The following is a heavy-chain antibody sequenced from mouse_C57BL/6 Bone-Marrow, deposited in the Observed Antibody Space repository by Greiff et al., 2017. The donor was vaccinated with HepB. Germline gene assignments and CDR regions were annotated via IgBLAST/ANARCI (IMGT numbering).Heavy chain of an antibody. D-gene: IGHD2-5*01. J-gene: IGHJ1*03. CDR3: ALYYSNWYFDV. Sequence: QVQLQQPGAELVMPGASAKLSCKASGYTFTSYWMHWVKQRPGQGLEWIGEIDPSDSYTNYNQKFKGKSTLTVDKSSSTAYMQLSSLTSEDSAVYYCALYYSNWYFDVWGTGTTVTVSS. CDR1: GYTFTSYW. V-gene: IGHV1-69*01. CDR2: IDPSDSYT.